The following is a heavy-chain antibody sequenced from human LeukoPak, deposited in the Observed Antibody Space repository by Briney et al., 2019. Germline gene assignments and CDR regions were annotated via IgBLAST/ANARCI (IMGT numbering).Heavy chain of an antibody. CDR3: AREGITMIVVVPSRHDAFDI. V-gene: IGHV1-8*01. CDR2: MKPNSGDT. J-gene: IGHJ3*02. Sequence: ASVKVSCKASGYTFTNYDINWVRQATGQGLEWMGYMKPNSGDTGHAQKFQGRVTMTRNTSISTAYMELSSLRSEDTAVYYCAREGITMIVVVPSRHDAFDIWGQGTMVTVSS. D-gene: IGHD3-22*01. CDR1: GYTFTNYD.